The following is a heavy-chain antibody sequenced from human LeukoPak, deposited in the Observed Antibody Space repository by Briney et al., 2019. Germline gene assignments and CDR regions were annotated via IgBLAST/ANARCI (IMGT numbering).Heavy chain of an antibody. D-gene: IGHD6-13*01. CDR1: GFTFSSYS. J-gene: IGHJ5*02. Sequence: TGGSLRLSCAASGFTFSSYSMNWVRQAPGKGLEWVSYISSSSSTIYYADSVKGRFTISRDNAKNSLYLQMNSLRAEDTAVYYCARTGVIAAAGNPCWFDPWGQGTLVTVSS. CDR2: ISSSSSTI. V-gene: IGHV3-48*01. CDR3: ARTGVIAAAGNPCWFDP.